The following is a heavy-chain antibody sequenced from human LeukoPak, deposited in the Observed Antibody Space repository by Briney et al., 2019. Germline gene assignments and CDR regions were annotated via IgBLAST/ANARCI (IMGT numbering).Heavy chain of an antibody. V-gene: IGHV4-59*01. CDR1: GGSISSYY. CDR3: ARGDYDYVWGSYPAYFDY. D-gene: IGHD3-16*01. Sequence: SETLSLTCTVSGGSISSYYWSWIRQPPGKGLKWIGYIYYSGSTNYNPSLKSRVTISVDTSKNQFSLKLSSVTAADTAVYYCARGDYDYVWGSYPAYFDYWGQGTLVTVSS. CDR2: IYYSGST. J-gene: IGHJ4*02.